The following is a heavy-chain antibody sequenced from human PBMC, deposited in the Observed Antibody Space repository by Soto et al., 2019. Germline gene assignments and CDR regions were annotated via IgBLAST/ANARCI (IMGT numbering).Heavy chain of an antibody. V-gene: IGHV3-15*01. CDR3: TEGTKF. J-gene: IGHJ4*02. CDR1: GFSFGYAW. Sequence: EVQLVESGGGLVKPGASLRLSCAASGFSFGYAWMSWVRQAPGKGLEWVGRIKSRSDGGTTECAAPVKGRFSISRYDSENKLYLQMDSLKMEDTAVYYCTEGTKFWGQGTLVTVSS. D-gene: IGHD2-8*01. CDR2: IKSRSDGGTT.